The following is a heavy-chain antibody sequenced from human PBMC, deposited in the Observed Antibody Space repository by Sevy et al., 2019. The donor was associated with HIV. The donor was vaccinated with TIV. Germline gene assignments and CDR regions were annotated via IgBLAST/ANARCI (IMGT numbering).Heavy chain of an antibody. Sequence: GGSLRLSCAASGFTFSSYAMHWVRQAPGKGLEWVAVISYDGSNKYYADSVKGRFTISRDNSKNTLYLQMNSLRAEDTAVYYCARAFQSPKSYGALDYWGQGTLVTVSS. V-gene: IGHV3-30-3*01. CDR2: ISYDGSNK. CDR1: GFTFSSYA. J-gene: IGHJ4*02. CDR3: ARAFQSPKSYGALDY. D-gene: IGHD4-17*01.